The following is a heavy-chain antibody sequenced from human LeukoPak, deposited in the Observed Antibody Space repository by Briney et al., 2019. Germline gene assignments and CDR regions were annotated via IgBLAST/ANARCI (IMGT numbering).Heavy chain of an antibody. J-gene: IGHJ4*02. D-gene: IGHD3-10*01. V-gene: IGHV3-30*18. CDR1: GFTFSSYG. Sequence: PGGSLRLSCAASGFTFSSYGMHWVRQAPGKGLEWVAVISYDGSNKYYADSVKGRFTFSRDNSKNTLYLQMNSLRAEDTAVYYCAKGLWFGELLSVPNFDYWGQGTLVTVSS. CDR3: AKGLWFGELLSVPNFDY. CDR2: ISYDGSNK.